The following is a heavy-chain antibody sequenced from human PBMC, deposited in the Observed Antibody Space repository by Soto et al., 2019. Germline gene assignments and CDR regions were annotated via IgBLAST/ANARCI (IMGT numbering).Heavy chain of an antibody. J-gene: IGHJ5*02. CDR1: GYTFTGYY. Sequence: GASVKVSCKASGYTFTGYYMHWVRQAPGQGLEWMGWINPNSGGTNYAQKFQGRVTMTRDTSISTAYMELSRLRSDDTAVYYCARDGDSSGWYVGWFDPWGQGTLVTV. D-gene: IGHD6-19*01. CDR2: INPNSGGT. V-gene: IGHV1-2*02. CDR3: ARDGDSSGWYVGWFDP.